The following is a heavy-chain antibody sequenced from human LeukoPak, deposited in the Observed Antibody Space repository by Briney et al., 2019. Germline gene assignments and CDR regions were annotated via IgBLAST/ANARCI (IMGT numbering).Heavy chain of an antibody. D-gene: IGHD2-2*01. J-gene: IGHJ5*02. V-gene: IGHV1-46*01. CDR1: GYTFTSYY. CDR2: INPSGGST. Sequence: ASVPVSCKASGYTFTSYYMHWVRQAPGQGLEWMGIINPSGGSTSYAQKFQGRVTMTRDTSTSTVYMELRSLRSEDTAVYYCARVAVPAAMHPYNGFDPWGQGTLV. CDR3: ARVAVPAAMHPYNGFDP.